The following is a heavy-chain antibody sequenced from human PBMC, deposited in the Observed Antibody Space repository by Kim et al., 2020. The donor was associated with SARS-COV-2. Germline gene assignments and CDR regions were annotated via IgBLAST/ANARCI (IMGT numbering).Heavy chain of an antibody. V-gene: IGHV3-23*01. CDR1: GFTFSSYA. CDR2: ISGSGGST. CDR3: AKERNDDSTPRYFDY. D-gene: IGHD3-22*01. J-gene: IGHJ4*02. Sequence: GGSLRLSCAASGFTFSSYAMSWVRQAPGKGLEWVSAISGSGGSTYYADSVKGRFTISRDNSKNTLYLQMNILRAEDTAVYYCAKERNDDSTPRYFDYWGQGALVTVSS.